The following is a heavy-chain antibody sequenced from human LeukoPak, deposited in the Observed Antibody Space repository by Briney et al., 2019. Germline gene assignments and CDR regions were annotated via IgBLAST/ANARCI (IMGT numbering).Heavy chain of an antibody. CDR3: ARGGKPFDY. Sequence: GGSLRLSCAVSGFTVSNNYMSWVRQAPGKRLEWVSGFYSGGSSYYAESVKGRFTISRDNSKSTLYLQMNSLRAEDTAVYYCARGGKPFDYWGQGTLVTVSS. V-gene: IGHV3-66*01. CDR1: GFTVSNNY. J-gene: IGHJ4*01. CDR2: FYSGGSS.